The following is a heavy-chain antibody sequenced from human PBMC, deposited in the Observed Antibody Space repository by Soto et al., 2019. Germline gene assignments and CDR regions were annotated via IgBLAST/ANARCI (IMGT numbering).Heavy chain of an antibody. CDR2: ITHGGST. CDR1: GGSISSYY. D-gene: IGHD2-15*01. CDR3: ASFPRGGPSIGWFDY. J-gene: IGHJ4*02. Sequence: QVQLQESGPGLVKPSETLSLTCTVSGGSISSYYWSWFRQPPGKGLEWIGYITHGGSTKYNPSLGSRVTLSIDTSRHQSSLHLSFVTAADKAVYYCASFPRGGPSIGWFDYWGQGSLVTVSS. V-gene: IGHV4-59*01.